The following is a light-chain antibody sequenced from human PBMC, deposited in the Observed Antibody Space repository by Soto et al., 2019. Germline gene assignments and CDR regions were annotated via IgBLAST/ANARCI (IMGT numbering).Light chain of an antibody. CDR2: AAS. CDR1: QSVSSSY. Sequence: EIVLTQSPGTLSLSPGERATLYCRSSQSVSSSYLAWYQQKPGQAPRLLIYAASTRAAGIPARFSGRGSGTEFTLTISSLQSEDFGVYYCQRYGSSPQTFGQGTKVDIK. V-gene: IGKV3-20*01. J-gene: IGKJ1*01. CDR3: QRYGSSPQT.